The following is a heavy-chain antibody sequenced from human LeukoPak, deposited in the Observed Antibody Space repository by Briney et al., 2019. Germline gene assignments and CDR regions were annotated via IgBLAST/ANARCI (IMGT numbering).Heavy chain of an antibody. D-gene: IGHD6-19*01. CDR3: ARQRRYSSGWYFVIDP. V-gene: IGHV4-39*01. CDR2: INHSRST. J-gene: IGHJ5*02. CDR1: GGSINSSNYY. Sequence: SEPLSLTCTVSGGSINSSNYYWSWIRQPPGKGLEWIGEINHSRSTNYNPSLKSRVTISVDTSKNQFSLKLSSVTAADTAVYYCARQRRYSSGWYFVIDPWGQGTLVTVSS.